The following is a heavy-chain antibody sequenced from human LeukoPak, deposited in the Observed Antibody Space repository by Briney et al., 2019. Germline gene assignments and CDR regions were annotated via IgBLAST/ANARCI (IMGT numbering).Heavy chain of an antibody. CDR1: GYTFTSYD. V-gene: IGHV1-8*03. CDR2: MNPNSGNT. J-gene: IGHJ4*02. Sequence: ASVKVSCKASGYTFTSYDINWVRQATGQGLEWMGWMNPNSGNTGYAQKFQGRVTITRNTSISTAYMELSSLRSEDTAVYYCAREGDYYDSSGYYPFDYWGQGTLVTVSS. CDR3: AREGDYYDSSGYYPFDY. D-gene: IGHD3-22*01.